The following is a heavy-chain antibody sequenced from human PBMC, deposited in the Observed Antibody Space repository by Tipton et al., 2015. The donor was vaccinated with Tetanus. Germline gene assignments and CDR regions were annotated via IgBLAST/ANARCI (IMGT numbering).Heavy chain of an antibody. CDR1: GASISDKKYY. CDR2: IYYTGNT. CDR3: ARRLIQNWFAP. D-gene: IGHD2-8*01. V-gene: IGHV4-31*03. J-gene: IGHJ5*02. Sequence: TLSLTCNVSGASISDKKYYWTWIRQHPERGLEWIGYIYYTGNTYYNPSLKSRVTISVDTSKNQFSLKLTSLTAADTAVYYCARRLIQNWFAPWGQGTLVTVSS.